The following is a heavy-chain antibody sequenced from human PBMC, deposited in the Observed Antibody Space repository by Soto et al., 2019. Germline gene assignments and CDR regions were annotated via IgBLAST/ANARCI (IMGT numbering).Heavy chain of an antibody. V-gene: IGHV3-30*18. D-gene: IGHD5-18*01. CDR3: AKGFSYSGIEY. Sequence: QVQLVESGGGVVQPGRSLRLSCAASGFTFSTYGMHWVRQAPGKGLEWVAVISYDGSNKYYADSVKGRFTISRDNSKNTVYLQMSGLRAEDTAVYYCAKGFSYSGIEYWGQGGLVTVSS. CDR2: ISYDGSNK. J-gene: IGHJ4*02. CDR1: GFTFSTYG.